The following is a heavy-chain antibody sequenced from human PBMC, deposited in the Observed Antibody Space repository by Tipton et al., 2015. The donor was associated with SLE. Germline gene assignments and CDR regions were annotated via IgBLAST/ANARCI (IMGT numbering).Heavy chain of an antibody. J-gene: IGHJ4*02. Sequence: QLVQSGAELKKPGASVKVSCKASGGTFSSNAITWVRQAPGQGLEWMGGIIPLFGTAHYAQKFQGRVTITTDESTSTAYMELRGLRFGDTALYYCARGYAAAGAVGTTMDYWGQGTLVTVSS. CDR1: GGTFSSNA. CDR2: IIPLFGTA. V-gene: IGHV1-69*05. D-gene: IGHD1-26*01. CDR3: ARGYAAAGAVGTTMDY.